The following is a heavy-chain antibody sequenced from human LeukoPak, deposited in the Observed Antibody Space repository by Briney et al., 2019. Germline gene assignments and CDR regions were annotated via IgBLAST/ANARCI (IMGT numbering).Heavy chain of an antibody. J-gene: IGHJ4*02. CDR2: ISCYDGNT. CDR3: ARDGGGVGALSPDY. CDR1: GYTFTSYG. D-gene: IGHD1-26*01. V-gene: IGHV1-18*01. Sequence: ASVKVSCKASGYTFTSYGISWVRQAPGQGLEWMGWISCYDGNTNYAQKFQGRVTMTTDTSTSTAYMEPRSLRSDDTAVYYCARDGGGVGALSPDYWGQGTLVTVSS.